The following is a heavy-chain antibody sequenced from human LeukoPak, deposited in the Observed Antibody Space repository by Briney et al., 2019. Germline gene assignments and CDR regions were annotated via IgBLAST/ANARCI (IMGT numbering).Heavy chain of an antibody. CDR2: IIPIFGTA. Sequence: SVKVSCKASGGTFSSYAISWVRQAPGQGLEWMGGIIPIFGTANYAQKFQGRVTMTRDTSASTVYMELSSLRSEDTAVYYCASVYKYAMDVWGQGTTVTVSS. J-gene: IGHJ6*02. V-gene: IGHV1-69*05. CDR3: ASVYKYAMDV. CDR1: GGTFSSYA.